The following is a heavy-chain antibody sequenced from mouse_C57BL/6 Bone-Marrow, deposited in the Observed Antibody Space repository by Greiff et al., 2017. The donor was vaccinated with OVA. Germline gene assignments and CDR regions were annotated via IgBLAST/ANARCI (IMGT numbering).Heavy chain of an antibody. J-gene: IGHJ3*01. CDR1: GFTFSSYG. CDR2: ISSGGSYT. V-gene: IGHV5-6*01. D-gene: IGHD1-1*01. CDR3: AIHIYYYGSSPWFAY. Sequence: EVKLVESGGDLVKPGGSLKLSCAASGFTFSSYGMSWVRQTPDKRLEWVATISSGGSYTYYPDSVKGRFTISRDNTKNTLYLQMSSLKTEDTAMYYCAIHIYYYGSSPWFAYWGQGTLVTVSA.